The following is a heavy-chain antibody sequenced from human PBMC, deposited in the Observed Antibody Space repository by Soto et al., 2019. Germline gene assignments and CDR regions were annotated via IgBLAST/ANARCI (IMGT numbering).Heavy chain of an antibody. CDR1: GFTFSSQT. CDR2: VSSSGSYK. Sequence: EVQLVESGGGLVKPGGSMRLSCAVSGFTFSSQTMNWVRQAPGKGLEWVSSVSSSGSYKYYADSVKGRFTISRDNAKNSLYLQMNSLRAEDTAVYFCASPRGLDDAFDLWGQGTMVTVSS. D-gene: IGHD3-10*01. V-gene: IGHV3-21*01. J-gene: IGHJ3*01. CDR3: ASPRGLDDAFDL.